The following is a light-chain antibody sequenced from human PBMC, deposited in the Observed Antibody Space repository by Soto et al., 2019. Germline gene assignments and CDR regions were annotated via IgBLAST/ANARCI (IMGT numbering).Light chain of an antibody. CDR2: DAS. J-gene: IGKJ4*01. CDR3: QQYYSFPLT. V-gene: IGKV1-39*01. CDR1: QTISTY. Sequence: DIQMTQSPSSLSASVGDRVVITCRASQTISTYLNWYQQKPGTAPELLIYDASTLQSGVPSRFRGSGSGTDFTLTISCLQSEDFATYYCQQYYSFPLTFGGGTKVDIK.